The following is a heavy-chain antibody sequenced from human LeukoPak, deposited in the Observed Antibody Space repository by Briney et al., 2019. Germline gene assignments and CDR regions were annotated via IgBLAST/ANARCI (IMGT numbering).Heavy chain of an antibody. CDR3: ARSAYYYDVDI. CDR2: ISYSGST. J-gene: IGHJ3*02. V-gene: IGHV4-59*08. D-gene: IGHD3-22*01. CDR1: GGSISSYY. Sequence: PSETLSLTCTVSGGSISSYYWSWLRQPPGKGLDWIGYISYSGSTNYNPSLKSRVTISIDTSKNQFSLKLSSVTAADTALYYCARSAYYYDVDIWGQGTMVTVSS.